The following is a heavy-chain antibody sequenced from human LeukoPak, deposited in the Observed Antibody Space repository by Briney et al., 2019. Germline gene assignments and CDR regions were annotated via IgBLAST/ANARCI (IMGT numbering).Heavy chain of an antibody. Sequence: GKSLKISCKGSGYNLITYWIGGVRQMPGKGLDWMGIISPGDSDTRYSPSFQGQVTISVDKSIPTSYLQWSSLKASDTAMYYCARDGPYSSGWKNALDYWGQGTLVTVSS. V-gene: IGHV5-51*01. J-gene: IGHJ4*02. CDR3: ARDGPYSSGWKNALDY. D-gene: IGHD6-19*01. CDR2: ISPGDSDT. CDR1: GYNLITYW.